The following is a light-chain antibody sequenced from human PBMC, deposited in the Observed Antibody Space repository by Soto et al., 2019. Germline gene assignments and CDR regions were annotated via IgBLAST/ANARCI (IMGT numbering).Light chain of an antibody. Sequence: GMSHSPATLSVSPEERGTVCCRASQDIRSSLAWYQQTPGQAPRLLIHGASIRATGVPATLRGSGSGTEFPLRISSLPSEHLGVSYCQQESTWPLSFGGVTKVDIK. CDR3: QQESTWPLS. CDR1: QDIRSS. CDR2: GAS. V-gene: IGKV3-15*01. J-gene: IGKJ4*01.